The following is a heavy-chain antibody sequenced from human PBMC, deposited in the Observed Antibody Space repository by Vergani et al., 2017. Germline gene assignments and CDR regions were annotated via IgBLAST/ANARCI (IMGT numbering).Heavy chain of an antibody. CDR3: ARRRMTTVTTDAFDI. V-gene: IGHV5-51*03. Sequence: EVQLVQSGAEVKKPGESLKISCKGSGYSFTSYWIGWVRQMPGKGLEWMGIIYPGDSDTRYSPSFQGQVTISADKSISTAYLQWSSLKASDTAMYYCARRRMTTVTTDAFDIWGQGTMVTVSS. D-gene: IGHD4-17*01. J-gene: IGHJ3*02. CDR1: GYSFTSYW. CDR2: IYPGDSDT.